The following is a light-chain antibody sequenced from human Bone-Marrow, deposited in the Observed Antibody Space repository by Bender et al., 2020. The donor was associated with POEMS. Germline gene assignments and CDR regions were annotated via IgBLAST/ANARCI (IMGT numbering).Light chain of an antibody. V-gene: IGLV1-44*01. J-gene: IGLJ2*01. Sequence: QSVLTQPPSASGTPGQRVTISCSGSSSNIGTNPVNWYQQLPGTAPKLLIYINNQRPSGVPDRISGSKSGTSATLVITGLQTGDEADYYCGTRDSSLSAAVFGGGTKLTVL. CDR2: INN. CDR3: GTRDSSLSAAV. CDR1: SSNIGTNP.